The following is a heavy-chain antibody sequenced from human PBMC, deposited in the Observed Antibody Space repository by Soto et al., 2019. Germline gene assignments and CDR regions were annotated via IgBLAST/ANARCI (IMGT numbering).Heavy chain of an antibody. CDR3: ARRGSGSYYDY. CDR2: ISFDGRVT. V-gene: IGHV3-30*04. CDR1: GFTFNSLS. Sequence: QVHLVESGGGMVQPGTSLRLSCTASGFTFNSLSLHWVRQRPDKGLEWVAVISFDGRVTYYADFVKGRFTVSRDNSKNTIYLQVNSLRAEDTAVYYCARRGSGSYYDYWGQGTLVTVSS. J-gene: IGHJ4*02. D-gene: IGHD1-26*01.